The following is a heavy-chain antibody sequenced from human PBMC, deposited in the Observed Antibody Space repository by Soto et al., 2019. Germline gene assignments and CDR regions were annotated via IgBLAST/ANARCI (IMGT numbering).Heavy chain of an antibody. CDR1: GGSISSGGYY. Sequence: SETLSLTXTVSGGSISSGGYYWSWIRQHPGKGLEWIGYIYYSGSTYYNPSLKSRVTISVDTSKNQFSLKLSSVTAADTAVYYCARIYYDSSGYYYPFDYWGQGTLVTVSS. CDR3: ARIYYDSSGYYYPFDY. D-gene: IGHD3-22*01. J-gene: IGHJ4*02. CDR2: IYYSGST. V-gene: IGHV4-31*02.